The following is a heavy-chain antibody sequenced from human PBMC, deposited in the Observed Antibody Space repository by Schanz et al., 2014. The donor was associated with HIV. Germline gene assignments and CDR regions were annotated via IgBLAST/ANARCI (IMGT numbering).Heavy chain of an antibody. CDR2: LWHDGTNK. Sequence: QAQLVESGGGVVQPGGSLRLSCAASGFTFSSYGMHWVRQAPGKGLEWVAVLWHDGTNKYYVDSVKDRFTISRDNSKNTLYLQMNGLRADDTAVYYCARTSRIVIPDRDPRLSYLYGMDVWGQGTTVTVSS. V-gene: IGHV3-33*01. D-gene: IGHD1-26*01. J-gene: IGHJ6*02. CDR3: ARTSRIVIPDRDPRLSYLYGMDV. CDR1: GFTFSSYG.